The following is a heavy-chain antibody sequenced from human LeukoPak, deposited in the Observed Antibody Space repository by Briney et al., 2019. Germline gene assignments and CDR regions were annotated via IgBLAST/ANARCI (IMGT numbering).Heavy chain of an antibody. CDR3: AKDLLAAGTLDFDY. D-gene: IGHD6-13*01. Sequence: GGSLRLSCAASGFTFSSYAMSWVRQAPGKGLEWVSAISGSGGSTYYADSVKGRFTISRDNSKNTLYLQMDSLRAEDTAVYYCAKDLLAAGTLDFDYWGQGTLVTVSS. V-gene: IGHV3-23*01. CDR2: ISGSGGST. CDR1: GFTFSSYA. J-gene: IGHJ4*02.